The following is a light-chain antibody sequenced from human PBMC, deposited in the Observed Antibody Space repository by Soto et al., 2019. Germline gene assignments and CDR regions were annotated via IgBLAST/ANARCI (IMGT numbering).Light chain of an antibody. Sequence: DILMTQSADSLAVSLGERATINCKSSQSLLYSSNNKNYLTWYQHKPGQPPKLLIYWASTRKSGVPDRFSGSGSGTDFTLTISSLQAEDVAVYYCQQYYSIPPTFGGGTKVDIK. J-gene: IGKJ4*01. CDR2: WAS. V-gene: IGKV4-1*01. CDR3: QQYYSIPPT. CDR1: QSLLYSSNNKNY.